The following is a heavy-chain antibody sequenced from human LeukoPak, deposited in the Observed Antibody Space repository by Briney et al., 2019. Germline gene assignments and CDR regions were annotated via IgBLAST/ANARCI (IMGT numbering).Heavy chain of an antibody. Sequence: ASVKVSCKASGYTFTGYYIHWVRQAPGQGLEWMGWINPNSGGSKYAQKFQGRVTMTRDTSISTAYMELSRLRYDDTAVYYCARGFDYYDSSCYNSDAFDIWGQGTMVTVSS. D-gene: IGHD3-22*01. CDR2: INPNSGGS. J-gene: IGHJ3*02. V-gene: IGHV1-2*02. CDR3: ARGFDYYDSSCYNSDAFDI. CDR1: GYTFTGYY.